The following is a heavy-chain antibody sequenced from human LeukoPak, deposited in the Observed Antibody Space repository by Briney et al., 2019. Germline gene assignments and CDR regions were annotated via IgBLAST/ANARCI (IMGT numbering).Heavy chain of an antibody. CDR2: INPSGGST. D-gene: IGHD6-19*01. J-gene: IGHJ4*02. Sequence: GASVKVSCKASGYTFTSYYIHWVRQAPGQGLEWMGVINPSGGSTNYAQKFQGRVTITADESTSTAYMELSSLRSEDTAVYYCARELSIAVAGYFDYWGQGTLVTVSS. CDR3: ARELSIAVAGYFDY. V-gene: IGHV1-46*01. CDR1: GYTFTSYY.